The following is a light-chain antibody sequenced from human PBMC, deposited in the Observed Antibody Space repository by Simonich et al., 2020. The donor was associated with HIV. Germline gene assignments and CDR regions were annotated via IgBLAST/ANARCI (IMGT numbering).Light chain of an antibody. Sequence: DIQMTQSPSSLSASVGDRVTITCQASQDISNYLNWSQQKPGKAPKLLIYAASSLQSGVSSRFSGSGSGTDFTLTISSLQPEDFATYYCQQSYSTPQTFGQGTKVEIK. CDR2: AAS. CDR1: QDISNY. V-gene: IGKV1-39*01. CDR3: QQSYSTPQT. J-gene: IGKJ1*01.